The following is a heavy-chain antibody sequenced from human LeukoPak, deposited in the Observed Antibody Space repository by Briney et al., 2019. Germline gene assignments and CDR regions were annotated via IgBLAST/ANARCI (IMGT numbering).Heavy chain of an antibody. CDR2: INQDGSVE. J-gene: IGHJ4*02. CDR3: ARDCCASGSHDY. V-gene: IGHV3-7*04. Sequence: GGSLRLSCAASGFTISNYWMNWVRQAPGEGLEWVANINQDGSVEHYVDSVKGRFTISRDNAKDSLYLQMNTLRAEDTAVYYCARDCCASGSHDYWGQGALVTVSS. D-gene: IGHD3-10*01. CDR1: GFTISNYW.